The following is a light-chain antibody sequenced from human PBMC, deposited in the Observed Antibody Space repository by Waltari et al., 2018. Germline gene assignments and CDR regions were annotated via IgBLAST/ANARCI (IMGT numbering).Light chain of an antibody. CDR3: QQYDNSLS. J-gene: IGKJ4*01. CDR1: QDISNY. CDR2: DAS. V-gene: IGKV1-33*01. Sequence: DIQLTQSPSSLSASVGDRVTITCQASQDISNYLSWYQQKPGKAPKLLIYDASNLETGVPSRFSGSGSGTDFALTISSLQPEDCVIYYCQQYDNSLSFGGGTKVDIK.